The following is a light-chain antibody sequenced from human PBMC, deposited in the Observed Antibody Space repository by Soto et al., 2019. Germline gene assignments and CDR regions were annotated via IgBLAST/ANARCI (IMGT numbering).Light chain of an antibody. V-gene: IGKV4-1*01. CDR1: QSGLYRSDNKNY. Sequence: DIVMTQSPDSLAVSLGERATINCKSSQSGLYRSDNKNYLAWYQQKPGQPPKLLIYWASTRESGVPDRFSGSXSGTDFTLTISSLQAEDXAVYYCQQYYSTPWTFG. CDR3: QQYYSTPWT. J-gene: IGKJ1*01. CDR2: WAS.